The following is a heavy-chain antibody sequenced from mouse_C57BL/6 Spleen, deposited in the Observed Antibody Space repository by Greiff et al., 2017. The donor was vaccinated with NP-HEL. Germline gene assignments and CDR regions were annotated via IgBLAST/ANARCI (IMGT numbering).Heavy chain of an antibody. CDR2: INPNNGGT. CDR3: ARYRSGRITTVVAYYFDY. V-gene: IGHV1-26*01. Sequence: VQLQQSGPELVKPGASVKISCKASGYTFTDYYMNWVKQSHGKSLEWIGDINPNNGGTSYNQKFKGKATLTVDKSSSTAYMELRSLTSEDSAVYYCARYRSGRITTVVAYYFDYWGQGTTLTVSS. D-gene: IGHD1-1*01. J-gene: IGHJ2*01. CDR1: GYTFTDYY.